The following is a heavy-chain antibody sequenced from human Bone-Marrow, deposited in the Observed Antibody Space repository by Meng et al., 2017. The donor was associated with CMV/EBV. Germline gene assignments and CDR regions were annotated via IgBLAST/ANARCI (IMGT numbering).Heavy chain of an antibody. D-gene: IGHD6-6*01. Sequence: SETLSLTCAVYGGSFSGYYWSWIRQPPGKGLEWIGEINHSGSTNYNPSLKSRVTISVDTSKNQFSLKLSSVTAADTAVYYCARGRARMDYWGQGTLVTVTS. CDR1: GGSFSGYY. V-gene: IGHV4-34*01. CDR2: INHSGST. J-gene: IGHJ4*02. CDR3: ARGRARMDY.